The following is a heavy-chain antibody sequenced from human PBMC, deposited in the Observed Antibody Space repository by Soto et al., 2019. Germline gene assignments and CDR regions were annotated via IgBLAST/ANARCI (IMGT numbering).Heavy chain of an antibody. CDR1: GGSISSGTYY. CDR3: ARDRDSNFHSFDY. D-gene: IGHD4-4*01. Sequence: QVQLQESGPGLVKPSQTLSLTCTVSGGSISSGTYYWSWIRQHPGKGLEGIGYIYYSGSTYYNPSLKSRVSISVDTSENRLSLTLSSVTAADTAVYYCARDRDSNFHSFDYWGQGTLVTVSS. CDR2: IYYSGST. J-gene: IGHJ4*02. V-gene: IGHV4-31*03.